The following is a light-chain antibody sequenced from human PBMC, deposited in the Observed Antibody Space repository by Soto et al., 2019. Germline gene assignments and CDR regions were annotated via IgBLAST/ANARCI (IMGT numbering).Light chain of an antibody. Sequence: DIQMTQSPSTLSASVGDRVTITCRASQSISSWLAWYQQKPGRAPNLLLSAASSLQSGVPSRFSGSGSGTDFTLTISSLDPEEFATYCSQQSDSSPLTFGGGTKVEF. V-gene: IGKV1-39*01. CDR1: QSISSW. CDR2: AAS. CDR3: QQSDSSPLT. J-gene: IGKJ4*01.